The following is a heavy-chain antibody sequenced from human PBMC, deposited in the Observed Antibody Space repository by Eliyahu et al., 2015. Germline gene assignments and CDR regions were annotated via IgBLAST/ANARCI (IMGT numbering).Heavy chain of an antibody. V-gene: IGHV3-23*01. Sequence: EVQLLESGGGLIQPGGSLRLSCVASGFTFSNSPMAWVRQAPGKGLEWVSTINDNGANTHYADSVKGRFTISRDNSKNTLSLQMSSLRAEDTAVYYCAGDAPGYFDPWGQGTLVTVSS. D-gene: IGHD1-1*01. CDR1: GFTFSNSP. J-gene: IGHJ5*02. CDR3: AGDAPGYFDP. CDR2: INDNGANT.